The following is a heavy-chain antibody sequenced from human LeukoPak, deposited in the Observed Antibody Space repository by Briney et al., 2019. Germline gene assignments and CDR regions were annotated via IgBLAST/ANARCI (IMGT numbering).Heavy chain of an antibody. V-gene: IGHV3-48*01. Sequence: GGSLRLSCAASGFTFSSYSMNWVRQAPGKGLEWVSYISSSSSTIYYADSVKGRFTISRDNAKNTLYLQMNSLRAEDTAVYYCARDSPPNYDFWSGSPEAGVNYMDVWGKGTTVTVSS. D-gene: IGHD3-3*01. CDR3: ARDSPPNYDFWSGSPEAGVNYMDV. CDR2: ISSSSSTI. J-gene: IGHJ6*03. CDR1: GFTFSSYS.